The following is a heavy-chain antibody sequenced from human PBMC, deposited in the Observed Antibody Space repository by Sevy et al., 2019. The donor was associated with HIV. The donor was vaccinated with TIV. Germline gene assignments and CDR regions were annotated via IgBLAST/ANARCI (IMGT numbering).Heavy chain of an antibody. D-gene: IGHD3-22*01. CDR3: GKGGGGHYDPDEIGYYFYYYNMDV. V-gene: IGHV3-23*01. CDR1: GFSFDSYG. Sequence: GGSLRLSCAVSGFSFDSYGMTWVRQAPGKGLEWVSGISGSGTRTYYADSVKGRWSISRDNSKNRLYLQMNSLRSEDMALYYCGKGGGGHYDPDEIGYYFYYYNMDVWGKGTTVTVSS. CDR2: ISGSGTRT. J-gene: IGHJ6*03.